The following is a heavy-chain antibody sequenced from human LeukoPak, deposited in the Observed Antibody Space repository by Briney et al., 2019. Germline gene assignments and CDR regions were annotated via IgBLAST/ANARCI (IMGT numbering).Heavy chain of an antibody. J-gene: IGHJ5*02. V-gene: IGHV4-30-4*01. CDR3: ARQSRFGELFHWFDP. D-gene: IGHD3-10*01. Sequence: PSETLSLTCTVSGGSISSGDYYWSWIRQPPGKGLEWIGYIYYSGNTYYNPALKSRVTISVDTSKNQFSLKLSSVTAEDTAVYYCARQSRFGELFHWFDPWGQGTLVTVSS. CDR1: GGSISSGDYY. CDR2: IYYSGNT.